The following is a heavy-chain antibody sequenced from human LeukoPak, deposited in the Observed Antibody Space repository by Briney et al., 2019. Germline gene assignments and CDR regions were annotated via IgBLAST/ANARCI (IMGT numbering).Heavy chain of an antibody. V-gene: IGHV4-59*12. CDR3: ARMNSSSWSVDY. D-gene: IGHD6-13*01. CDR2: IYYSGST. Sequence: SETLSLTCTVSGGSISSYYWSWIRQPPGKGLEWIGYIYYSGSTNYNPSLKSRVTISVDTSKNQFSLKLSSVTAADTAVYYCARMNSSSWSVDYWGQGTLVTVSS. CDR1: GGSISSYY. J-gene: IGHJ4*02.